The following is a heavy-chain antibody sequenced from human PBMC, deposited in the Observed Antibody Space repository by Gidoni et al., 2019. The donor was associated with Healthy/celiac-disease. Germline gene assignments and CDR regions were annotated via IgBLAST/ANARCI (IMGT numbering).Heavy chain of an antibody. CDR3: AKDLVYDSSGYYRDAFDI. CDR2: ISGSGGST. J-gene: IGHJ3*02. D-gene: IGHD3-22*01. CDR1: GFTFSSYA. V-gene: IGHV3-23*01. Sequence: EVQLLESGGGLVQPGGSLRLSCAASGFTFSSYAMSWVRQAHGKGLEWVSAISGSGGSTYYADSVKGRFTISRDNSKNTLYLQMNSLRAEDTAVYYCAKDLVYDSSGYYRDAFDIWGQGTMVTVSS.